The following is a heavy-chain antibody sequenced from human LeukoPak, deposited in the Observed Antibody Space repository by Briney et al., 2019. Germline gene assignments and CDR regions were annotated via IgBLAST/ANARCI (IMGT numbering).Heavy chain of an antibody. Sequence: RTGGSLRLSCTASGFTFRDYYMSWIRQAPGKGLEWVSYSSSSGTYTKYADSVKGRFTISRDNAKNSLYLQMNSLRAGDTAVYYCARGYGDAIAVAGICDYWGQGTLVTVSS. CDR1: GFTFRDYY. CDR3: ARGYGDAIAVAGICDY. J-gene: IGHJ4*02. CDR2: SSSSGTYT. V-gene: IGHV3-11*05. D-gene: IGHD6-19*01.